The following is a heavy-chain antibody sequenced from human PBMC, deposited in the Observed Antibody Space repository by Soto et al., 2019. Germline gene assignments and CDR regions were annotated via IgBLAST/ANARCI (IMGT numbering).Heavy chain of an antibody. CDR2: ISGSGRRT. D-gene: IGHD3-3*01. Sequence: GGSLRLSCAASGFTFSSYAMNWVRQAPGKGLDWVSGISGSGRRTNYADSVKGRFTISRDNSKNMLYLQMNSLRAEDTAVYYCSLENFWSGFYSFDYWGQGILVTVSS. J-gene: IGHJ4*02. CDR3: SLENFWSGFYSFDY. V-gene: IGHV3-23*01. CDR1: GFTFSSYA.